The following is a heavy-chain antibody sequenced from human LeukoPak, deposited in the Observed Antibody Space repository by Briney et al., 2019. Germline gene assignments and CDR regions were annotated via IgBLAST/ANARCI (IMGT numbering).Heavy chain of an antibody. CDR2: IAYDGSRA. D-gene: IGHD1-14*01. Sequence: PGRSLRLSCAASGFTFGGYGMHWFRQTPGKRLEWVAVIAYDGSRAFYADSVKGRFTISRDNSKNTVSVQMDDLRAEYTAVYYCTRYNNDHFDSWGQGTLVTVSS. J-gene: IGHJ4*02. CDR3: TRYNNDHFDS. V-gene: IGHV3-33*01. CDR1: GFTFGGYG.